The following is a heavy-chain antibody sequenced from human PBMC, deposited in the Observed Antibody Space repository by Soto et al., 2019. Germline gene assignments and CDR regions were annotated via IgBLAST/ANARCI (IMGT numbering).Heavy chain of an antibody. CDR3: ARCRQKVMHCGLDV. CDR1: GFIFSSYG. D-gene: IGHD2-21*01. V-gene: IGHV3-33*01. CDR2: INYDGSNK. J-gene: IGHJ6*02. Sequence: QVNLVESGGGAVQRGRSLRVSCAASGFIFSSYGMHWVRQAPGKGLEWVAFINYDGSNKFYGDAVKGRFTISRDNSKNMVHLQMKSLRGEDTAVYYCARCRQKVMHCGLDVWGHGATVMVSS.